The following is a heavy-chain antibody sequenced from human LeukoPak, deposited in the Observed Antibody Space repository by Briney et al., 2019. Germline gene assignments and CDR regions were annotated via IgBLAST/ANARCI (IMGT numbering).Heavy chain of an antibody. CDR3: ASLPNYDILTGYHDY. Sequence: ASVKVSCKASGYTFTKYGITWVRQAPGQGLEWMGWISTYNGNTNFAQKLQGRVTMTTDTSTSTAYMELRSLISDDAAVYYCASLPNYDILTGYHDYWGQGTLVTVSS. J-gene: IGHJ4*02. CDR2: ISTYNGNT. D-gene: IGHD3-9*01. CDR1: GYTFTKYG. V-gene: IGHV1-18*01.